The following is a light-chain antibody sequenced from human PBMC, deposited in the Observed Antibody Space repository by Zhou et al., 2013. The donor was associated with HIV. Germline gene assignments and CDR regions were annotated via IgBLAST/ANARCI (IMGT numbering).Light chain of an antibody. V-gene: IGKV3-20*01. CDR2: DAS. J-gene: IGKJ1*01. CDR3: QQYETSPWA. CDR1: QSVSSSY. Sequence: EIVLTQSPGTLSLSPGERATLSCGASQSVSSSYLAWYQQKPGQPPRLLIYDASTRATGVPVRFSGSGSGTEFTLTIRRLESEDFAFYYCQQYETSPWAFGQGTKVEVK.